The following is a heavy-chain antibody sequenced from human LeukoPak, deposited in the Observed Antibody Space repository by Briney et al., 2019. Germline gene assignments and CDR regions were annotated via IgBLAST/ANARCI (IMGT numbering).Heavy chain of an antibody. CDR2: MNPNSGNR. V-gene: IGHV1-8*01. Sequence: VASVKVSCKASGYAFTSYDINCVRQATGQGLEWMGWMNPNSGNRGYAQKFQGRVTMTRNTSISTAYMELSSLRSEDTAVYYCARGYSSGPDYFDYWGQGTLVTVSS. J-gene: IGHJ4*02. D-gene: IGHD6-19*01. CDR3: ARGYSSGPDYFDY. CDR1: GYAFTSYD.